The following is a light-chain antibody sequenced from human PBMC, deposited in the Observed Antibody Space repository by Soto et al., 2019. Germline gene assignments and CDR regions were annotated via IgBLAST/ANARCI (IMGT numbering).Light chain of an antibody. Sequence: EIVMTQSPATLSVSPGERVTLSCRASQIVSINLAWYQQKPGQAPRLLIYGASTRATGIPARFSGSGSGTEFTLTISSLQSEDFAVYYCQQYYNWPWTFGQGTKV. CDR2: GAS. CDR1: QIVSIN. CDR3: QQYYNWPWT. V-gene: IGKV3-15*01. J-gene: IGKJ1*01.